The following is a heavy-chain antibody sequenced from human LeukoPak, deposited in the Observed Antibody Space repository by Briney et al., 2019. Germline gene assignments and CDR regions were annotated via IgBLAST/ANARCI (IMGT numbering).Heavy chain of an antibody. J-gene: IGHJ4*02. CDR2: IDPKTGDI. CDR3: ARDSPHQRFDY. CDR1: GYTFIDYW. Sequence: GASVKVSCKASGYTFIDYWIHWVRQAPGQGLEWMGRIDPKTGDITSAQKFQGRVTMTRDTSISTTYMDLSGLGTDDTAVYYCARDSPHQRFDYWGQGTLVTVSS. V-gene: IGHV1-2*02.